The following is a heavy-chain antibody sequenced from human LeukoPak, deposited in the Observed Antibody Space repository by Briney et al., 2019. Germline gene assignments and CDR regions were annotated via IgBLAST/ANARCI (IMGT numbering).Heavy chain of an antibody. V-gene: IGHV3-64D*06. Sequence: PGGSLRLSCSASGFTFSVYAIHWVRQAPGKGLEDVSIISSTGGSTYYAASVKGRFTISRDNSKNMVYLQMSCLRAEDTAIYYCVRAYDLLTGYYDYWGQGTLVTVSS. CDR2: ISSTGGST. CDR1: GFTFSVYA. CDR3: VRAYDLLTGYYDY. J-gene: IGHJ4*02. D-gene: IGHD3-9*01.